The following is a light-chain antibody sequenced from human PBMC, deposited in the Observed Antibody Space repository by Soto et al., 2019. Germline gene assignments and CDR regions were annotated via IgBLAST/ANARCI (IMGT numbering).Light chain of an antibody. V-gene: IGLV2-14*03. Sequence: SVLTQPPSASGSFGQSVTISCTGTSSDVGGYNYVSWYQHHPGKAPKLMIYDVSNRPSGVSNRFSGSKSGNPASLTISGLQPEDEADYYCSSYTTSNTRQIVFGTGTKVTVL. CDR1: SSDVGGYNY. J-gene: IGLJ1*01. CDR3: SSYTTSNTRQIV. CDR2: DVS.